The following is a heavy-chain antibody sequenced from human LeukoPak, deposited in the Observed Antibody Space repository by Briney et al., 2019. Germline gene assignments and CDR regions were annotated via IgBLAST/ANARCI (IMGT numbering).Heavy chain of an antibody. Sequence: PGGSLRLSCAASGFTFSTYGMSWVRQAPGKGLEWVSALSNSGGSGGTTYFADSVKGRFSISRDNSKSTLYLQLSSLTAEDTAVYYCAKAMSTDHYDSKGFYRVDFDSWGQGTLVTVSS. CDR3: AKAMSTDHYDSKGFYRVDFDS. D-gene: IGHD3-22*01. CDR1: GFTFSTYG. V-gene: IGHV3-23*01. J-gene: IGHJ4*02. CDR2: LSNSGGSGGTT.